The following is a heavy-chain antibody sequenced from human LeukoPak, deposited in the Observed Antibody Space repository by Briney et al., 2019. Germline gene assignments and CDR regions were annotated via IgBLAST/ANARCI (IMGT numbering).Heavy chain of an antibody. CDR3: ARLFPHYDFWSGYWGNYYYMDV. J-gene: IGHJ6*03. CDR2: IYYSGST. Sequence: SETLSLTCTVSGGSISSSSYYWGWIRQPPGKGLEWIGSIYYSGSTYYNPSLKSRVTISVDTSKNQFSLKLSSVTAADTAVYYCARLFPHYDFWSGYWGNYYYMDVWGKGTTVTVSS. CDR1: GGSISSSSYY. V-gene: IGHV4-39*01. D-gene: IGHD3-3*01.